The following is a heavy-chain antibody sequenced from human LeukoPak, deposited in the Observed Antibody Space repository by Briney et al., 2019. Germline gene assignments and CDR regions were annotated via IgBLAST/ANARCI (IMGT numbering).Heavy chain of an antibody. CDR3: ARKKRITIFGVVKDAFDI. CDR1: GYSFTSYW. D-gene: IGHD3-3*01. V-gene: IGHV5-51*01. J-gene: IGHJ3*02. CDR2: IYPGDSDT. Sequence: GESLKISCKGSGYSFTSYWTGWVRQMPGKGLEWMGIIYPGDSDTRYSPSFQGQVTISADKSISTAYLQWSSLKASDTAMYYCARKKRITIFGVVKDAFDIWGQGTMVTVSS.